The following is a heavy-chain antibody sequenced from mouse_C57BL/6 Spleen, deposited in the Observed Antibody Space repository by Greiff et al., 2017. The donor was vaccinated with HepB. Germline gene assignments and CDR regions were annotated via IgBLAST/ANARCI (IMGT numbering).Heavy chain of an antibody. J-gene: IGHJ3*01. CDR3: ANIYYYGSSFAY. V-gene: IGHV1-43*01. Sequence: EVKLMESGPELVKPGASVKISCKASGYSFTGYYMHWVKQSSEKSLEWIGEINPSTGGTSYNQKFKGKATLTVDKSSSTAYMQLKSLTSDDSAVYYCANIYYYGSSFAYWGQGTLVTVSA. D-gene: IGHD1-1*01. CDR1: GYSFTGYY. CDR2: INPSTGGT.